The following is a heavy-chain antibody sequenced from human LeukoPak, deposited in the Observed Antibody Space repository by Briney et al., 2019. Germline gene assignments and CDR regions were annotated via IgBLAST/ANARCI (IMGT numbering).Heavy chain of an antibody. CDR1: AYSISSGYY. V-gene: IGHV4-38-2*02. D-gene: IGHD3-22*01. Sequence: SETLSLTCTVSAYSISSGYYWGWIRQPPGMGLEWIGSMFHSGNTYYNPSLKSRVTISVDTSKNQFSLRLSSVTAADTAVYYCARDGYDSSGYYYPFDYWGQGTLVTVSS. CDR3: ARDGYDSSGYYYPFDY. J-gene: IGHJ4*02. CDR2: MFHSGNT.